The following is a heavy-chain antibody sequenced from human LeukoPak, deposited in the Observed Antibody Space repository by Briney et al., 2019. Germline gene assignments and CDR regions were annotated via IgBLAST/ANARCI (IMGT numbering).Heavy chain of an antibody. V-gene: IGHV4-61*02. D-gene: IGHD3-22*01. J-gene: IGHJ4*02. CDR1: GGSISSGSYY. CDR3: ARERDSSGYPVVDY. CDR2: IYTSGST. Sequence: SETLSLTCTVSGGSISSGSYYWSWIRQPAGKGPEWIARIYTSGSTNYNPSLKSRVTISVDTSKNQFSLKLSSVTAADTAVYYCARERDSSGYPVVDYWGQGTLVTVSS.